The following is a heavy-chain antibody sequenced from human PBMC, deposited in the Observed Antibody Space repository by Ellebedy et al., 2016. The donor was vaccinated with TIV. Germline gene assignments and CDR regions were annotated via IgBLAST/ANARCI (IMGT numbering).Heavy chain of an antibody. CDR1: GFTFSNYW. D-gene: IGHD2-21*01. V-gene: IGHV3-7*01. J-gene: IGHJ4*02. CDR2: RNQDGSGK. Sequence: GGSLRLSXAASGFTFSNYWISWVRQYTGKGLEWLANRNQDGSGKYYVDSVKDRFTISRDNAKNSLYLQMNSLRAEDTAVYYCARDFKSYSQADYWGQGTLVTVSS. CDR3: ARDFKSYSQADY.